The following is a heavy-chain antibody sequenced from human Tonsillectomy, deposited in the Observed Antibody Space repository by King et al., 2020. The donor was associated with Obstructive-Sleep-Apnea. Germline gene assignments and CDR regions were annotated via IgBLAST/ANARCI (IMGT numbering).Heavy chain of an antibody. Sequence: VQLQQWGAGLLKPSETLSLTCAVYGGSFNGYYWSWIRQPPGKGLEWIWEINHGGITNCNPSLKSRVTISVDTSINQFSLKLSSVTAADTAVYYCARGYGSGSFYDDYWGQGTLVTVSS. J-gene: IGHJ4*02. CDR1: GGSFNGYY. CDR2: INHGGIT. D-gene: IGHD3-10*01. V-gene: IGHV4-34*01. CDR3: ARGYGSGSFYDDY.